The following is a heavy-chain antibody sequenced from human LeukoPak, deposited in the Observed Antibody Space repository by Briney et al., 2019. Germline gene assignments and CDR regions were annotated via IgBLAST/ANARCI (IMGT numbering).Heavy chain of an antibody. D-gene: IGHD2-2*01. CDR2: IYHSGST. J-gene: IGHJ4*02. CDR1: GYSISSGYY. Sequence: PSETLSLTCTVSGYSISSGYYWGWIRQPPEKGLEWIGSIYHSGSTYYNPSLKSRVTISVDTSKNQFSLKLSSVTAADTAVYYCVRDCGAGRYCSSTSCCPIDYWGQGTLVTVSS. CDR3: VRDCGAGRYCSSTSCCPIDY. V-gene: IGHV4-38-2*02.